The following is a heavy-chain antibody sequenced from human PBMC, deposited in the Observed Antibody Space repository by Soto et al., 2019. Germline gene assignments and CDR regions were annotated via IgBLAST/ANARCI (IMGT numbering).Heavy chain of an antibody. D-gene: IGHD5-18*01. V-gene: IGHV4-61*01. J-gene: IGHJ4*02. CDR2: IYNSGGT. CDR1: GGSVSSGSYY. Sequence: SETLSLTCTVSGGSVSSGSYYWSWIRQPPGKGLEWIAYIYNSGGTNYHPSLKSRVTILVDTSKNQLSLKLSSVTAADTAVYYCARGGGVTATFDYWGQGALVTV. CDR3: ARGGGVTATFDY.